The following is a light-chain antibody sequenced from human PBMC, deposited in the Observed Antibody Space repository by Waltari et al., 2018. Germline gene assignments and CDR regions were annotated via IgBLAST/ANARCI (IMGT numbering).Light chain of an antibody. CDR1: GSNLGAGYA. V-gene: IGLV1-40*01. CDR3: QSYDTSLSVV. CDR2: GSS. Sequence: QSVLTQPPSVSGAPGQRVTIPCTGSGSNLGAGYALPWSQQLPRAAPKLLIYGSSTRPLGVPDRFFGSTSGTSASLAITGLQAEDEADYYCQSYDTSLSVVFGGGTKLTVL. J-gene: IGLJ3*02.